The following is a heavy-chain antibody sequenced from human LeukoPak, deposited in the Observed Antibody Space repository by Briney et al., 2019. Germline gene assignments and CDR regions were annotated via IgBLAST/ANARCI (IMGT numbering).Heavy chain of an antibody. Sequence: GGSLRLSCAASGFSFSNYWMAWLRQAPGKGPEWVASIKQDGGEEFYVDSVKGRFTISKDNAKNSLYLQMNSVRAEDTAVYYCAREDHSNYNYWGQGTLVTVSP. J-gene: IGHJ4*02. D-gene: IGHD4-11*01. CDR3: AREDHSNYNY. CDR1: GFSFSNYW. CDR2: IKQDGGEE. V-gene: IGHV3-7*01.